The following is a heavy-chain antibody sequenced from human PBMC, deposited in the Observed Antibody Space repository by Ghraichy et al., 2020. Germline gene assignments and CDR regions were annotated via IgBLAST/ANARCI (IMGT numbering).Heavy chain of an antibody. J-gene: IGHJ4*02. D-gene: IGHD6-19*01. CDR3: AKDIGYSSGWYAGADY. V-gene: IGHV3-9*01. CDR2: ISWNSGSI. Sequence: SLNISCAASGFTFDDYAMHWVRQAPGKGLEWVSGISWNSGSIGYADSVKGRFTISRDNAKNSLYLQMNSLRAEDTALYYCAKDIGYSSGWYAGADYWGQGTLVTVSS. CDR1: GFTFDDYA.